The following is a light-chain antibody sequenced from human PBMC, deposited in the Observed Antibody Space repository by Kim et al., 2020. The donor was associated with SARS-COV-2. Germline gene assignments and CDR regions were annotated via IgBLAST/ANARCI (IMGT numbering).Light chain of an antibody. CDR3: QQSDNIPIT. V-gene: IGKV1-39*01. CDR2: AAS. J-gene: IGKJ5*01. CDR1: QEITNS. Sequence: ASLGDRVTITCQASQEITNSVNWYQQKPGKAPKLLFYAASNVHCGVSSRFSGSGFGTDFVFTISGLQPEDFATYYCQQSDNIPITFGRGTRVDIK.